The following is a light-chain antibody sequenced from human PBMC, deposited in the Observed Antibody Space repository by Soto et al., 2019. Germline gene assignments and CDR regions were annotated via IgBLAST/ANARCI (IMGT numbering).Light chain of an antibody. J-gene: IGLJ1*01. V-gene: IGLV2-14*01. Sequence: QSALTQPASVSGSPGQSIAISGTGTSSDVGGYDYVSWYQQHPDKAPKLMIYEVTKRPSGVSNRFSGSKSGNTASLTISGLQPEDEADYYCSSHTSGSTRVFGSGTKLTVL. CDR1: SSDVGGYDY. CDR2: EVT. CDR3: SSHTSGSTRV.